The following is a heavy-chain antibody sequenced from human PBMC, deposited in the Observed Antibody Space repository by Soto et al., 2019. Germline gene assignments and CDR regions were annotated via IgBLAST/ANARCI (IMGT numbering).Heavy chain of an antibody. D-gene: IGHD5-12*01. Sequence: SETLSLTCAVSGGSISSGGYSWSWIRQPPGKGLEWIGYIYHSGSTYYNPSLKSRVTISVDRSKNQFSLKLSSVTAADTAVYAYARRWMNAPRFESWGQRSPVTVSS. CDR1: GGSISSGGYS. V-gene: IGHV4-30-2*01. J-gene: IGHJ5*01. CDR3: ARRWMNAPRFES. CDR2: IYHSGST.